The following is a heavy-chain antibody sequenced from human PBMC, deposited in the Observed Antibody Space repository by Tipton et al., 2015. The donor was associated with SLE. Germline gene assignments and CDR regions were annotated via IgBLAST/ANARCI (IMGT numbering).Heavy chain of an antibody. V-gene: IGHV3-30-3*01. CDR3: AGQLSYYYGMDV. CDR1: GIALSDSI. D-gene: IGHD6-13*01. Sequence: SLRLSCAASGIALSDSILHWVRQAPQKELEWVAVMSLDGPLTLATESVKGRFTISRDNSKNTLYLQMNSLRAEDTAVYYCAGQLSYYYGMDVWGQGTTVTVSS. CDR2: MSLDGPLT. J-gene: IGHJ6*02.